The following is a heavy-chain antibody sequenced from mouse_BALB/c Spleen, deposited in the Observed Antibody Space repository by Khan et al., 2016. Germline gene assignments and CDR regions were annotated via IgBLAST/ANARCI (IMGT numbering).Heavy chain of an antibody. CDR1: GSSITSGYS. J-gene: IGHJ1*01. Sequence: EVQLQESGPDLVKPSQSLSLTCTVTGSSITSGYSWHWIRQFPGNNLEWLGYIHYSGPTNYNPSLKSRISIPRDTSKNQFFLQLNSVTTEDTATYYCARLRDWYFDVWSAGTTVTVSS. CDR3: ARLRDWYFDV. D-gene: IGHD1-2*01. CDR2: IHYSGPT. V-gene: IGHV3-1*02.